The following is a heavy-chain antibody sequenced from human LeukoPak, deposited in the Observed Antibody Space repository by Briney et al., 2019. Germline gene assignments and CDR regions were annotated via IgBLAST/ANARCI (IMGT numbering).Heavy chain of an antibody. CDR2: IYTSGST. D-gene: IGHD1-26*01. CDR1: GGSISSGSYY. V-gene: IGHV4-61*02. J-gene: IGHJ4*02. Sequence: SESLSLTCTVSGGSISSGSYYWSWIRQPAGKGLEWIGRIYTSGSTNYNPSLKSRVTISVDTSKNQFSLKLSSVTAADTAVYYCARRSGRFDYWGQGTLVTVSS. CDR3: ARRSGRFDY.